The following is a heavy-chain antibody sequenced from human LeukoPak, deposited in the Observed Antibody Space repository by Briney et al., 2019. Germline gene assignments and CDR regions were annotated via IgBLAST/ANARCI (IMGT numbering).Heavy chain of an antibody. Sequence: SETLSLTCTVFGGSISTTSYDWGWIRQPPGKGLEWSGSFYYSGNTYYNPSLKSRITISVDTSKNEFSLKLSSVTAADTAVYYCARIYDLLTASDFDYWGQGTLVTVSS. V-gene: IGHV4-39*01. CDR3: ARIYDLLTASDFDY. D-gene: IGHD3-9*01. CDR1: GGSISTTSYD. J-gene: IGHJ4*02. CDR2: FYYSGNT.